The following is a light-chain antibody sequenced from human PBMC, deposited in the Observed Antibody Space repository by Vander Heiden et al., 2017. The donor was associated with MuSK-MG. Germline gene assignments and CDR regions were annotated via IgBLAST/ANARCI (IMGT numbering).Light chain of an antibody. CDR1: RSNIGSNT. V-gene: IGLV1-44*01. Sequence: QSVLTQPPSASGTPGQRVTISCSGSRSNIGSNTVNWYQQLPGTAPKLLIYNNNQRPSGVPDRFSGSKSGTSASLAISGIQSEDEAEYYCAAWDDSLNGWVFGGGTKLTVL. CDR3: AAWDDSLNGWV. CDR2: NNN. J-gene: IGLJ3*02.